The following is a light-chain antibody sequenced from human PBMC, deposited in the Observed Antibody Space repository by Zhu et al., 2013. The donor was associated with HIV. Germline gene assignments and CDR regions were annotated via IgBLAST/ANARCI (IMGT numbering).Light chain of an antibody. CDR3: QQYYTWPYT. V-gene: IGKV3-15*01. Sequence: EIVMTQSPATLSVSPGERVALSCRTSQTVTSRLAWYQQKPGLAPRLLIYAASTRAPGLPARFSGSGAGTDFTLTISSLQSEDFAVYYCQQYYTWPYTFGQGTSWRSN. J-gene: IGKJ2*01. CDR1: QTVTSR. CDR2: AAS.